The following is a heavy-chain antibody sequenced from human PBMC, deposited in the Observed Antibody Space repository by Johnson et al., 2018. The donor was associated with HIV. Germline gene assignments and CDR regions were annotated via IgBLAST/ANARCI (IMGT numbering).Heavy chain of an antibody. CDR2: IKSKTDGGTT. CDR1: GFTVTNAW. V-gene: IGHV3-15*01. Sequence: VQVVESGGGLVKPGGSLRLSCGPSGFTVTNAWMNWVRQAPGTGLEWVGRIKSKTDGGTTDYAAPLEGRFTISRDDSKSTLYLQMNSLKTEDTAVYYCTTAIFGVIVHAFDIWGQGTMVTVSS. CDR3: TTAIFGVIVHAFDI. J-gene: IGHJ3*02. D-gene: IGHD3-3*01.